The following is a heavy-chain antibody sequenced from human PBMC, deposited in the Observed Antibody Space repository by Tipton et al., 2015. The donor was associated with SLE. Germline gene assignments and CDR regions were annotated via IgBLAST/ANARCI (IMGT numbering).Heavy chain of an antibody. Sequence: SLRLSCAASGFTFSTYSMNWVRQAPGKGLEWVSSISSSSSYTNYADSVKGRFTISRDNAKNSLYLQMNSLRAEDTAVYYCASIRITMIVVPTGWYFDLWGRGTLVTVSS. CDR2: ISSSSSYT. CDR1: GFTFSTYS. J-gene: IGHJ2*01. CDR3: ASIRITMIVVPTGWYFDL. V-gene: IGHV3-21*04. D-gene: IGHD3-22*01.